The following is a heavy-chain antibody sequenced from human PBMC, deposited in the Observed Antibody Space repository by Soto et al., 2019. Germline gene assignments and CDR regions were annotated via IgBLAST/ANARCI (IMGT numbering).Heavy chain of an antibody. J-gene: IGHJ4*02. Sequence: PGGSLRLSCAASGFTFSSYAMNWVRQAPGKGLEWVSAISGSGGSTYYADSVKGRFTISRDNSKNTLYLQMNSLRAEDTAVYYCAKSTLALTYSPFDYWGQGTLVTVSS. CDR1: GFTFSSYA. CDR2: ISGSGGST. CDR3: AKSTLALTYSPFDY. D-gene: IGHD2-21*01. V-gene: IGHV3-23*01.